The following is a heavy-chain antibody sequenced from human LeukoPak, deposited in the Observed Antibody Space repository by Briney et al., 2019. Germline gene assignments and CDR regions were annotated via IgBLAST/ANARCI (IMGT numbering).Heavy chain of an antibody. CDR1: GFTFSSYE. Sequence: GGSLRLSCAASGFTFSSYEMNWVRQAPGKGLEWVSYISSSGSTIYYADSVKGRFTISRDNAKNSLYLQMSSLRAEDTAVYYCARVDYGMDVWGQGTTVTVSS. CDR3: ARVDYGMDV. V-gene: IGHV3-48*03. J-gene: IGHJ6*02. CDR2: ISSSGSTI.